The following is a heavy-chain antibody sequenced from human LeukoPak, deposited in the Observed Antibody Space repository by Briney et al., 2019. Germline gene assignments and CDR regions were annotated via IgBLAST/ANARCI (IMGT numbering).Heavy chain of an antibody. CDR3: AELGITMIGGV. CDR2: ISSSGSTI. D-gene: IGHD3-10*02. V-gene: IGHV3-48*03. Sequence: GGSLRLSCAASGFTFSSYEMNWVRQAPGQGLEWVSYISSSGSTIYYADSVKGRFTISRDNAKNSLYLQMNSLIAEDTGVYYCAELGITMIGGVWGKGTTVTISS. CDR1: GFTFSSYE. J-gene: IGHJ6*04.